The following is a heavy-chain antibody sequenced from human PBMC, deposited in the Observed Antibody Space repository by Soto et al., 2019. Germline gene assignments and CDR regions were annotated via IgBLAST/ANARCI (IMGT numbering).Heavy chain of an antibody. CDR2: IIPIFGTA. CDR3: AMGYCSGGSCYAGHYYYYGMDV. V-gene: IGHV1-69*06. Sequence: SVKVSCKASGGTFSSYAISWVRQAPGQGLEWMGGIIPIFGTANYAQKFQGRVTITADKSTSTAYMELSSLRSEDTAVYYCAMGYCSGGSCYAGHYYYYGMDVWGQGTTVTVSS. CDR1: GGTFSSYA. J-gene: IGHJ6*02. D-gene: IGHD2-15*01.